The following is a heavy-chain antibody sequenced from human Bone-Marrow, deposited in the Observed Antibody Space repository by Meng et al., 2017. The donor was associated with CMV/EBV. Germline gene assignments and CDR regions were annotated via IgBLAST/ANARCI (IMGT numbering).Heavy chain of an antibody. Sequence: GESLKISCAASGFTFSSYWMSWVRQAPGKGLEWVANIKQDGSEQYYVDSVKGRFTISRDNAKNSLYLQMNSLRAEDTAVYYCARGGHSIGWYPPWGQGTLVTVSS. V-gene: IGHV3-7*01. J-gene: IGHJ5*02. CDR2: IKQDGSEQ. CDR1: GFTFSSYW. CDR3: ARGGHSIGWYPP. D-gene: IGHD6-19*01.